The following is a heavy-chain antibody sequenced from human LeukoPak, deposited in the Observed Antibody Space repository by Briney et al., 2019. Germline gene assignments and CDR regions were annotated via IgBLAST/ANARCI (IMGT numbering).Heavy chain of an antibody. V-gene: IGHV4-39*07. CDR2: IYHSGST. CDR3: ARASTVFWSGYYD. CDR1: GGSISSSSYY. J-gene: IGHJ4*02. D-gene: IGHD3-3*01. Sequence: SETLSLTCTVSGGSISSSSYYWGWIRQPPGKGLEWIGSIYHSGSTNYNPSLKSRVTISVDTSKNQFSLKLSSVTAADTAVYYCARASTVFWSGYYDWGQGTLVTVSS.